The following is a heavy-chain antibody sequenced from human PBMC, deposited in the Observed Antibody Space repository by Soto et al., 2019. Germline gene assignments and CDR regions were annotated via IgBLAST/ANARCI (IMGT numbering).Heavy chain of an antibody. D-gene: IGHD3-22*01. J-gene: IGHJ3*02. V-gene: IGHV4-30-2*01. Sequence: PSETLSLTCAVSGGSISSGGYSWSWIRQPPGKGLEWIGYIYHSGSTYYNPSLKSRVTISVDRSKNQFSLKLSSVTAADTAVYYWARVLHYYDSSGYYYHALEIWGQGTMGTVSS. CDR2: IYHSGST. CDR3: ARVLHYYDSSGYYYHALEI. CDR1: GGSISSGGYS.